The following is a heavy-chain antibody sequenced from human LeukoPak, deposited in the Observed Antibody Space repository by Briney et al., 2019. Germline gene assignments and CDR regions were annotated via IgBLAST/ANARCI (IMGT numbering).Heavy chain of an antibody. CDR2: INPSGGST. CDR1: GYTFTSYY. Sequence: ASVKVSCKASGYTFTSYYIHWVRQAPGQGLEWMGIINPSGGSTSYAQKFQGRVTMTRDTSTSTVYMELSSLRSEDTAVYYCAKDSYDRSGYYYYYFAYWGQGTQVTVSS. CDR3: AKDSYDRSGYYYYYFAY. D-gene: IGHD3-22*01. V-gene: IGHV1-46*01. J-gene: IGHJ4*02.